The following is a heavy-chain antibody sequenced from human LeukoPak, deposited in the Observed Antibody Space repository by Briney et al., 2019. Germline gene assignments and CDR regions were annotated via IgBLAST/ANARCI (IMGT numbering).Heavy chain of an antibody. CDR1: GGSISSYY. V-gene: IGHV4-59*08. CDR2: VYYSGST. D-gene: IGHD3-3*02. CDR3: ARTSIFGVVRFDP. J-gene: IGHJ5*02. Sequence: SETLSLTCTVSGGSISSYYWSWIRQPPGKGPEWIGYVYYSGSTNYNPSLKSRVTISADTSKNQLALKLSSVTAADTAVYYCARTSIFGVVRFDPWGQGTLVTVSS.